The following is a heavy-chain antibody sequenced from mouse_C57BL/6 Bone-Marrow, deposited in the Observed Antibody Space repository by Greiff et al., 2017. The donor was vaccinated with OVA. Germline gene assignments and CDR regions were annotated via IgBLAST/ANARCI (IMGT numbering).Heavy chain of an antibody. CDR2: IYPGSGNT. D-gene: IGHD1-1*01. V-gene: IGHV1-76*01. Sequence: QVQLQQSGAELVRPGASVKLSCKASGYTFTDYYINWVKQRPGQGLEWIARIYPGSGNTYYNEKFKGKATLTAEKSSSTAYMQLSSLTSEDSAVXFCAREDYYGSSWCYFDVWGTGTTVTVSS. CDR1: GYTFTDYY. J-gene: IGHJ1*03. CDR3: AREDYYGSSWCYFDV.